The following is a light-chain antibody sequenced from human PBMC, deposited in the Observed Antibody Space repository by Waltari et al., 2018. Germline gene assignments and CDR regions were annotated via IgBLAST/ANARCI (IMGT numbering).Light chain of an antibody. J-gene: IGKJ5*01. CDR2: GAS. V-gene: IGKV3-20*01. Sequence: EIVLTQSPGTLSLSPGESATLSCRPSRRVTSNYLAWYQPKPGQAPRLLIHGASSRATDIPDRFSGSGSGTDFTLTINRLEPEDFAVYYCQQFGSSPFTFGQGTRLEIK. CDR1: RRVTSNY. CDR3: QQFGSSPFT.